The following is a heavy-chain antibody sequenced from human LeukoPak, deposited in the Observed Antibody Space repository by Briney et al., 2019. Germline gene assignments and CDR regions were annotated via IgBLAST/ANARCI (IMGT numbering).Heavy chain of an antibody. Sequence: GGSLRLSCAASGFTFATHGMSWVRQVPGKGLEWVSAISVGGLYIYYADSVRGRFTISRDNSKSALYLQMNSLRSEDTAMYHCVKEGSHSDGGHSPTFDSWGLGTLVTVSS. CDR2: ISVGGLYI. CDR3: VKEGSHSDGGHSPTFDS. D-gene: IGHD5-24*01. CDR1: GFTFATHG. V-gene: IGHV3-23*01. J-gene: IGHJ4*02.